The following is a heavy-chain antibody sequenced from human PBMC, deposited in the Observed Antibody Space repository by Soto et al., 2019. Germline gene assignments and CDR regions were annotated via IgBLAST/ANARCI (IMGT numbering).Heavy chain of an antibody. CDR2: IIPIFGTA. D-gene: IGHD3-9*01. CDR1: GGTFSSYA. Sequence: SVKVSCKASGGTFSSYAISWVRQAPGQGLEWMGGIIPIFGTANYAQKFQGRVTITADESTSTAYMELSSLRSEDTAVYYCAKGAYYDILSGYRSPRPEMDVWGQGTTVTVSS. J-gene: IGHJ6*02. V-gene: IGHV1-69*13. CDR3: AKGAYYDILSGYRSPRPEMDV.